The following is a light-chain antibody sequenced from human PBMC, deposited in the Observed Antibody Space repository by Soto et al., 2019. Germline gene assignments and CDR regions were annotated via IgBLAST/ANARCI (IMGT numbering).Light chain of an antibody. V-gene: IGKV3-11*01. CDR2: DAS. J-gene: IGKJ4*01. Sequence: EIVLTQSPATLSLSPGERATLSCRASQSVSSYLAWYQQKPGQAPRLLIYDASSRATGIPARFSGSGSGTDVALTISSLEPEDFAVYYCQQRSNWLFGGGTKVEIK. CDR1: QSVSSY. CDR3: QQRSNWL.